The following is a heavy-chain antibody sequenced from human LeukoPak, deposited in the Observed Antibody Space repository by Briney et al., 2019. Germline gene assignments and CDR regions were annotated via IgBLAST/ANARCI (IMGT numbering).Heavy chain of an antibody. CDR2: ISYDGRNK. D-gene: IGHD3-10*01. CDR1: GFTFNSFG. J-gene: IGHJ5*02. Sequence: GGSLRLSCAASGFTFNSFGMHWVRQAPGKGLEWLAVISYDGRNKYYADSVKGRFTISRDNSKNTLYLQMNSLRAEDTAVYYCARDFDYGSGSYYNDWFDPWGQGTLVTVSS. V-gene: IGHV3-30*03. CDR3: ARDFDYGSGSYYNDWFDP.